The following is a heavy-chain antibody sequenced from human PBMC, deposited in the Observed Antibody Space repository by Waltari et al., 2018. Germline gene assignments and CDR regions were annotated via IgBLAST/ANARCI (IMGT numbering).Heavy chain of an antibody. CDR3: TTSSYCGTTTCYQYYGMDV. J-gene: IGHJ6*02. CDR2: IIPVVGTA. D-gene: IGHD2-2*01. Sequence: QVRLVQSGAEVKKPGSSVKVSCKAFGGSFSSYSINWVRQAAGQGLEWMGGIIPVVGTANYAQKFQDRLAITADESTSTAYMELSSLRSEDTAAYYCTTSSYCGTTTCYQYYGMDVWGQGTTVTVSS. V-gene: IGHV1-69*01. CDR1: GGSFSSYS.